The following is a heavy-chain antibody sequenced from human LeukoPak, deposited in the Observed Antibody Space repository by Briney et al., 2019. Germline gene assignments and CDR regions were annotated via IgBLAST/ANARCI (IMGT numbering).Heavy chain of an antibody. CDR3: ARFTTVTTRGAFDI. V-gene: IGHV3-21*01. CDR1: GFPFRSYS. J-gene: IGHJ3*02. D-gene: IGHD4-17*01. Sequence: GGSLRLSCAASGFPFRSYSMHRVRQAPGKGLEWVSSISSSSSYIYYADSVKGRFTISRDNAKNSLYLQMNSLRAEDTAVYYCARFTTVTTRGAFDIWGQGTMVTVSS. CDR2: ISSSSSYI.